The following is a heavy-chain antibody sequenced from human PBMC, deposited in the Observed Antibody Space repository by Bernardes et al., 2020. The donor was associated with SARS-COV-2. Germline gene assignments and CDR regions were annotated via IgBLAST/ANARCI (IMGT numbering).Heavy chain of an antibody. CDR2: MNPNSGNT. J-gene: IGHJ6*02. CDR3: ARGTTYYYYGMDV. V-gene: IGHV1-8*01. CDR1: GYTLTELS. Sequence: ASVKVSCKVSGYTLTELSMHWVRQATGQGLEWMGWMNPNSGNTGYAQKFQGRVTMTRNTSISTAYMELSSLRSEDTAVYYCARGTTYYYYGMDVWGQGTTVTVSS.